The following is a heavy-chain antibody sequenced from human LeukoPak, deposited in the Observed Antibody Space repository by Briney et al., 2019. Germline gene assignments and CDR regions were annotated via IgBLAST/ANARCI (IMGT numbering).Heavy chain of an antibody. CDR2: MNPNSGNT. V-gene: IGHV1-8*01. D-gene: IGHD6-6*01. CDR1: RYTLTSYD. J-gene: IGHJ4*02. CDR3: ARGHSSSPLDY. Sequence: ASVKVSRKASRYTLTSYDINWVRQAPGHGGEWMGWMNPNSGNTGYAQKFKGRVTMTRNTSISTAYMELSSLRSEDTAVYYCARGHSSSPLDYWGQGTLVTVSS.